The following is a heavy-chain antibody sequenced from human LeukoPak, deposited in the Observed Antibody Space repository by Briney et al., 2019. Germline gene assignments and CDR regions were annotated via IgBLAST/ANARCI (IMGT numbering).Heavy chain of an antibody. CDR2: ISASGDVT. Sequence: PGGSLRLSCAASGFTFSKFPMGWVRQAPGRGLEWVSAISASGDVTFYADSLRGRFTISRDNSKNTLYLQMNSLRAEDAAVYYCAKALDCSGTNCFYYYFMDVWGKGTTVTVSS. CDR1: GFTFSKFP. D-gene: IGHD2-2*01. V-gene: IGHV3-23*01. J-gene: IGHJ6*03. CDR3: AKALDCSGTNCFYYYFMDV.